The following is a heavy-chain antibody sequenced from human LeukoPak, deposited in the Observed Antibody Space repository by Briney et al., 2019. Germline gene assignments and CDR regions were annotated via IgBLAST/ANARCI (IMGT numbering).Heavy chain of an antibody. V-gene: IGHV3-23*01. CDR1: GFTLSNYV. J-gene: IGHJ4*02. D-gene: IGHD2-8*02. CDR3: TRRAGGNLYDLDN. CDR2: VSGGGFDT. Sequence: PGGSLRLSCVASGFTLSNYVMSWVRQAPGKGLEWVSGVSGGGFDTYYTDSVKGRCTISRDNSKNMVYLQMNSLRAEDTAVYYCTRRAGGNLYDLDNWGQGTLVTVSS.